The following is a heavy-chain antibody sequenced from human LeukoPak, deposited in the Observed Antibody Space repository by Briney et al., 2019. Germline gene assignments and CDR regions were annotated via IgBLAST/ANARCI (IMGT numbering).Heavy chain of an antibody. J-gene: IGHJ4*02. D-gene: IGHD3-22*01. V-gene: IGHV1-69*13. Sequence: SVTVSCKASGGTFSSYAISWVRQAPGQGLEWMGGIIPIFGTANYAQKFQGRVTITADESTSTAYMELSSLRSEDTAVYYCARRSYYDSSGCYEEGYYFDYWGQGTLVTVSS. CDR3: ARRSYYDSSGCYEEGYYFDY. CDR1: GGTFSSYA. CDR2: IIPIFGTA.